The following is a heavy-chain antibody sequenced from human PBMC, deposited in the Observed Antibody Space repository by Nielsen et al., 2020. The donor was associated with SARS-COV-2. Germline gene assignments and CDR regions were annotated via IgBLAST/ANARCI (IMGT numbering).Heavy chain of an antibody. V-gene: IGHV4-34*01. J-gene: IGHJ6*02. CDR1: GGALTEHD. D-gene: IGHD4-17*01. CDR3: ARGRDTTTNSYLDV. Sequence: GSLRLSCAISGGALTEHDLNWIRQPPGRGLEWLGEILHSGFTNNNPSLTTRLIISSDKSKNQFSLRLRSVTAADTAIYYCARGRDTTTNSYLDVWGQGTTVTVSS. CDR2: ILHSGFT.